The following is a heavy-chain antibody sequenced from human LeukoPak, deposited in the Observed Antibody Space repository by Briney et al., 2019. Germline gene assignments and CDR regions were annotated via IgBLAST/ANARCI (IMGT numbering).Heavy chain of an antibody. J-gene: IGHJ4*02. V-gene: IGHV1-24*01. D-gene: IGHD3-3*01. CDR1: GYTLSELS. CDR2: FDVAETDA. Sequence: ASVKVSCKVSGYTLSELSMHWVRQSPGKGLEWMGGFDVAETDAIYAQKFQGRVTMTEDTSTDTAYMELNSLSSEDTAVYYCSSSGVEEWQGLHFWGQGTLVTVSS. CDR3: SSSGVEEWQGLHF.